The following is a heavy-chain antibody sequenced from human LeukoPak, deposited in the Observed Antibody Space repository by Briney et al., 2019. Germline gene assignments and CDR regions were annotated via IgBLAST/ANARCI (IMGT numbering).Heavy chain of an antibody. V-gene: IGHV3-11*01. CDR2: ICDSGRTI. Sequence: GGSLRLSCAASGFTFSDYYMSWIRQAPGKGLEWVSYICDSGRTIYYADSVKGRFTISRDNSKNTLYLQMNSLTDEDTAVYYCAKYVFVDFSTNSRFDLWGQGTLVTVSS. J-gene: IGHJ4*02. CDR3: AKYVFVDFSTNSRFDL. D-gene: IGHD2/OR15-2a*01. CDR1: GFTFSDYY.